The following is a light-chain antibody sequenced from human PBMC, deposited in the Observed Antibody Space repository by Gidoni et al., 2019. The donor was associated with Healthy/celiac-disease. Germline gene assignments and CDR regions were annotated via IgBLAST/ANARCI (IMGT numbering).Light chain of an antibody. CDR1: QSVSSSY. CDR3: QQYGSSLPIT. V-gene: IGKV3-20*01. Sequence: EIVLTQSPGTLSLSPGERATLPCRASQSVSSSYLAWYQQKPGQAPRLLIYGASSRATGIPDRCSGSGSGTDFTLTISRLEPEDFAVYYCQQYGSSLPITFGQGTRLEIK. J-gene: IGKJ5*01. CDR2: GAS.